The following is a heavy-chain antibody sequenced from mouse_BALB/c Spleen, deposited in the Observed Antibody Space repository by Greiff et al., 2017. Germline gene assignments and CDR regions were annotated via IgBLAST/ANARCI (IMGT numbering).Heavy chain of an antibody. CDR2: IRNKANGYTT. CDR1: GFTFTDYY. Sequence: DVMLVESGGGLVQPGGSLRLSCATSGFTFTDYYMSWVRQPPGKALEWLGFIRNKANGYTTEYSASVKGRFTISRDNSQSILYLQMNTLRAEDSATYYCARGDYGSSSWFAYWGQGTLVTVSA. J-gene: IGHJ3*01. D-gene: IGHD1-1*01. V-gene: IGHV7-3*02. CDR3: ARGDYGSSSWFAY.